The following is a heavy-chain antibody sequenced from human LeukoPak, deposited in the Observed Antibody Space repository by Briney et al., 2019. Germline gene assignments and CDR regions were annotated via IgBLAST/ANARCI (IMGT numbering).Heavy chain of an antibody. V-gene: IGHV4-34*01. Sequence: SETLSLTCDISRGFFSGYYWGWIRQPPGKGLEWIGDINDSGTTKYNPTLKSRVTISVDTSKNQFSLKVKSVTAADTAVYYCARLPLGAFGEVLNFDSWGQGILVTVSS. CDR3: ARLPLGAFGEVLNFDS. CDR2: INDSGTT. J-gene: IGHJ4*02. D-gene: IGHD3-10*01. CDR1: RGFFSGYY.